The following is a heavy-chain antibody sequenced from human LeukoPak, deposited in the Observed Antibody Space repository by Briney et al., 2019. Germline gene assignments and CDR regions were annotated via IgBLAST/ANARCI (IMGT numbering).Heavy chain of an antibody. CDR1: GFTFSSYG. CDR3: AKRIVVVVAATYY. V-gene: IGHV3-30*02. D-gene: IGHD2-15*01. Sequence: GGSLRLSCAASGFTFSSYGMHWVRQAPGKGLEWVVFIRYDGSNKYYADSVKGRFTISRDNSKNTLYLRMNSLRAEDTAIYYCAKRIVVVVAATYYWGQGTLVTVSS. J-gene: IGHJ4*02. CDR2: IRYDGSNK.